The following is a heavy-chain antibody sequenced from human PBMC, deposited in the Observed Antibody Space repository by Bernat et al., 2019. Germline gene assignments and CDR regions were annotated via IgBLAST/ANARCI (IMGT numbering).Heavy chain of an antibody. J-gene: IGHJ4*02. CDR1: GFTFSSYA. Sequence: EVQLLESGGGLVQPGGSLRLSCAASGFTFSSYAMSWVRQAPGKGLEWVSAISGSGGSTYYADAGKGRFTITRDNSKNTLYLNMNSLRAENTAVYYCAKGGYCSGGSCHSQYSFDYWGQGTLVTVSS. D-gene: IGHD2-15*01. CDR3: AKGGYCSGGSCHSQYSFDY. CDR2: ISGSGGST. V-gene: IGHV3-23*01.